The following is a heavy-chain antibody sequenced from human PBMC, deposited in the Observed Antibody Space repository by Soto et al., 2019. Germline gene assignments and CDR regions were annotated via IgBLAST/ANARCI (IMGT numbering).Heavy chain of an antibody. J-gene: IGHJ4*02. CDR1: GFTFSNYL. CDR2: IKKDGSEK. V-gene: IGHV3-7*01. D-gene: IGHD6-25*01. CDR3: AREKRANGYFDY. Sequence: EVQLVESGGGLVQPGGSLRLSCAASGFTFSNYLMSWVRQAPGKGLEWVANIKKDGSEKYYVASVNGQFTISRDNAKNSLYLQMNSLRADDTAVYYCAREKRANGYFDYWGQGTLVTVSS.